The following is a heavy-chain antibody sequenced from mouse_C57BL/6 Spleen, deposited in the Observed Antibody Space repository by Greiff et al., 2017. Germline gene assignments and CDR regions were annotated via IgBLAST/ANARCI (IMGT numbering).Heavy chain of an antibody. CDR2: IYPGDGDT. V-gene: IGHV1-82*01. D-gene: IGHD2-3*01. CDR3: ARSIYDGYYGVDY. CDR1: GYAFSSPW. Sequence: QVQLQQSGPELVKPGASVKLSCKASGYAFSSPWMNWVKQRPGQGLEWIGRIYPGDGDTNYNGKFKGKATLTADKSSSTTYMQLSSRTSEDSAVSFCARSIYDGYYGVDYWGQGTSVTVSS. J-gene: IGHJ4*01.